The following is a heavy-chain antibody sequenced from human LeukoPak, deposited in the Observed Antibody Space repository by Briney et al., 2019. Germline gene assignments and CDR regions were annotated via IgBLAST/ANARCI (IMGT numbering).Heavy chain of an antibody. CDR2: INHSGST. CDR1: GGSFSGYY. Sequence: PSVTLSLTCAVYGGSFSGYYWSWIRQPPGKGLEWIGEINHSGSTNYNPSLKSRVTISVDTSKNQFSLKLSSVTAADTAVYYCARRFRYYYYMDVWGKGTTVTVSS. D-gene: IGHD3-3*01. CDR3: ARRFRYYYYMDV. V-gene: IGHV4-34*01. J-gene: IGHJ6*03.